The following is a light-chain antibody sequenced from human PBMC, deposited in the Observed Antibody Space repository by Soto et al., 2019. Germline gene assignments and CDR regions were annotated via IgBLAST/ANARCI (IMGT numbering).Light chain of an antibody. CDR3: QQYNNWPMYT. CDR2: DAS. CDR1: QSVGNN. Sequence: EIVMTQSPATLSVSPGERPTLSCRASQSVGNNLAWYQQKPGQAPRLLIYDASTRATGIPARFSGSGSGPEFTLIISSLQSEDFAVYYCQQYNNWPMYTFGQGTKLEIK. J-gene: IGKJ2*01. V-gene: IGKV3D-15*01.